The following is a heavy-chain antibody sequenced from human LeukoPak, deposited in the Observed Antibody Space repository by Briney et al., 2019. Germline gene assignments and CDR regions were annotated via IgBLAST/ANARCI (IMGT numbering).Heavy chain of an antibody. D-gene: IGHD6-13*01. V-gene: IGHV4-59*01. Sequence: SETLSLTCTVSGGSINSYYWSWIRQPPGKGLEWIGYIYYSGSTNYNPSLKSRVTISVDTSKNQFSLKLSSVTAADTAVYYCARDGGLSWSSSWYGPSWFDPWGQGTLVTVSS. CDR3: ARDGGLSWSSSWYGPSWFDP. CDR1: GGSINSYY. CDR2: IYYSGST. J-gene: IGHJ5*02.